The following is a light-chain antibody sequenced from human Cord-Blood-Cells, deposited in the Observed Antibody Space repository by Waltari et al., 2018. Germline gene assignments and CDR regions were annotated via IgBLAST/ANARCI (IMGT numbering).Light chain of an antibody. V-gene: IGLV2-23*01. Sequence: QSALTQPASVSGSTGQSITISCLGTSSDVGSYNLAYWYQQHPGKAPKLMIYEGSKRPSGVFNRFSGSKSGNTASLTISGLQAEDEADYYCCSDAGSSTWVFGGGTELPVL. CDR3: CSDAGSSTWV. CDR1: SSDVGSYNL. J-gene: IGLJ3*02. CDR2: EGS.